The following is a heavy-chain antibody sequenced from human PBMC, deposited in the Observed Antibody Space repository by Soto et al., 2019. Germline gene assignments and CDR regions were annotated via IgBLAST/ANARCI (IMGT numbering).Heavy chain of an antibody. V-gene: IGHV4-4*02. J-gene: IGHJ4*02. D-gene: IGHD3-22*01. Sequence: SETLSLTCAVSGGSISSSNWWSWVRQPPGKGLEWIGEIYHSGSTNYNPSLKSRVTISVDKSKNQFSLKPSSVTAADTAVYYCATGYYDSSGYSGDYWGQGTLVTVSS. CDR3: ATGYYDSSGYSGDY. CDR1: GGSISSSNW. CDR2: IYHSGST.